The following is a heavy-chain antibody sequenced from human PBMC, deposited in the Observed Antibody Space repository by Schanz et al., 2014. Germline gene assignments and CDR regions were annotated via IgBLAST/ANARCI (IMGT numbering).Heavy chain of an antibody. V-gene: IGHV3-15*04. CDR2: IENNANGATT. D-gene: IGHD1-20*01. Sequence: EVELVESGGGLVKPGGSLRLSCVVSGFTFTNAWMSWVRQAPGKGLEWVGRIENNANGATTDYAAPVKGRFTVSRDDSRNTVYLQMNTLRTDDTALYYCTTFNNRDALYIWGQGTMVSVSS. J-gene: IGHJ3*02. CDR3: TTFNNRDALYI. CDR1: GFTFTNAW.